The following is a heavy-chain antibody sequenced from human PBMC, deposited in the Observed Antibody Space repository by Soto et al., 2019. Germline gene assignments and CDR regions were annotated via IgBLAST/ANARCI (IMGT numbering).Heavy chain of an antibody. CDR2: IFWYDDK. J-gene: IGHJ3*02. V-gene: IGHV2-5*01. CDR3: ARRRGASTTGGSFDI. Sequence: QITGQEAGPTLVTPTQTLTLTLTFSGFSVSSSGAGVGWIRQPPVKALEWLALIFWYDDKRYTTSLNSRLPITKATSTNQVALTLSNFDPVDTATYFCARRRGASTTGGSFDIWGLGTKVTVSS. D-gene: IGHD1-1*01. CDR1: GFSVSSSGAG.